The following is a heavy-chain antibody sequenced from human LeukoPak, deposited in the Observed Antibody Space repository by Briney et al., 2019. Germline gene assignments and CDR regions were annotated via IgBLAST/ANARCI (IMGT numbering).Heavy chain of an antibody. V-gene: IGHV4-59*01. CDR3: ARVGCSGGSCYSDAFDI. Sequence: SETLSLTCTVSGGSISSYYWRWIRQPPGKGLEWIGYIYYSGSTNYNPSLKSRVTISVDPSKNQFSLKLSSVTAADTAVYYCARVGCSGGSCYSDAFDIWGQGTMVTVSS. CDR2: IYYSGST. D-gene: IGHD2-15*01. J-gene: IGHJ3*02. CDR1: GGSISSYY.